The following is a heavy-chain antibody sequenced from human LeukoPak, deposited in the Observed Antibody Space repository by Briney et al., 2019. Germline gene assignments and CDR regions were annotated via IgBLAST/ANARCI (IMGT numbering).Heavy chain of an antibody. CDR2: IYYSGST. Sequence: PSETLSLTCTVSSGSISSYYWSWIRQPPGKGLEWIGYIYYSGSTNYNPSLKSRVTISVDTSKNQFSLKLSSVTAADTAVYYCARLLLWFGESWYFDLWGRGTLVTVSS. CDR3: ARLLLWFGESWYFDL. J-gene: IGHJ2*01. V-gene: IGHV4-59*08. CDR1: SGSISSYY. D-gene: IGHD3-10*01.